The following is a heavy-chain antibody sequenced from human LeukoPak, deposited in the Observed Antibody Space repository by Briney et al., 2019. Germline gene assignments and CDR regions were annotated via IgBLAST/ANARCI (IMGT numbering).Heavy chain of an antibody. CDR3: ARDGYDYSAFDI. J-gene: IGHJ3*02. CDR1: DYSISSGYY. Sequence: PSETLSLTCAVSDYSISSGYYWGWIRQPPGKGLEWIGSIYHSGSTYYNPSLKSRVTISVDTSKNQFSLKLSSVTAADTAMYYCARDGYDYSAFDIWGQGTMVTVSS. V-gene: IGHV4-38-2*02. D-gene: IGHD5-12*01. CDR2: IYHSGST.